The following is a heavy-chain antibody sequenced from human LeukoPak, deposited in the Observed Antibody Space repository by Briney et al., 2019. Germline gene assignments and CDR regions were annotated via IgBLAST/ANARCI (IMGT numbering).Heavy chain of an antibody. D-gene: IGHD3-22*01. V-gene: IGHV1-18*01. CDR1: GYTFRIYG. CDR3: ARRLDYYDISGYHTLDY. CDR2: ISAYSGNT. J-gene: IGHJ4*02. Sequence: ASVKVSFKASGYTFRIYGITWVRQAPGQGLEWMGWISAYSGNTNYAQKFQGRVIMTTDTSTSTAYMELRSLRSDDTAVYYCARRLDYYDISGYHTLDYWGQGTLVTVSS.